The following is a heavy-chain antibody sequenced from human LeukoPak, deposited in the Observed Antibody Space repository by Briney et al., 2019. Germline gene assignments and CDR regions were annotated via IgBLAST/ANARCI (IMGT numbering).Heavy chain of an antibody. Sequence: SETLSLTCTVSGGSISSYYWSWLRQPPGKGLEWIGYIYYSGSTNYNPSLKSRVTISVDTSKNQFSLKLSSVTAADTAVYYCAREATVTTWNWFDPWGQGTLVTVSS. CDR2: IYYSGST. D-gene: IGHD4-17*01. V-gene: IGHV4-59*01. J-gene: IGHJ5*02. CDR1: GGSISSYY. CDR3: AREATVTTWNWFDP.